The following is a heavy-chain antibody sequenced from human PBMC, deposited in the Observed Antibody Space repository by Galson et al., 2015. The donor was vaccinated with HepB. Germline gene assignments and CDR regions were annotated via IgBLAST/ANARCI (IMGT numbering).Heavy chain of an antibody. CDR1: GYTFTTYS. V-gene: IGHV1-3*01. J-gene: IGHJ4*02. Sequence: SVKVSCKASGYTFTTYSIHWVRQAPGQGLEWMGWIFPRDGKTYSSEKFQGRVSISRDTSASTVYMELSSLTAEDTAVYFCARDSYCNDGLCYSVYWGQGTLITVSP. CDR2: IFPRDGKT. D-gene: IGHD2-15*01. CDR3: ARDSYCNDGLCYSVY.